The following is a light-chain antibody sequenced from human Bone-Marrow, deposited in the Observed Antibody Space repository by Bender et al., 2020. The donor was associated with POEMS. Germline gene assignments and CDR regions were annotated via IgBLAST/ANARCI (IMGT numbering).Light chain of an antibody. CDR3: AAWEDSLNGWV. CDR1: SSNIGTYY. J-gene: IGLJ3*02. V-gene: IGLV1-44*01. Sequence: QSVLTQPPSVSAAPGQKVTISCSGSSSNIGTYYVSWYQQLPGTAPKLLIYINNQRPSGVPDRFSGSKSGTSASLAISGLQSEDEADYYCAAWEDSLNGWVFGGGTKLTVL. CDR2: INN.